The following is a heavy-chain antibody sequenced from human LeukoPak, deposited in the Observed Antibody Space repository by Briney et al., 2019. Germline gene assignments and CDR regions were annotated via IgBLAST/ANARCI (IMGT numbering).Heavy chain of an antibody. CDR3: ARVTLVAPGYFDL. CDR2: IYYSGST. CDR1: GGSISSYY. V-gene: IGHV4-59*08. J-gene: IGHJ2*01. Sequence: NPSETLSLTCTVSGGSISSYYWSWIRQPPGKGLEWIGYIYYSGSTNYNPSLKSRVTISVDTSKNQFSLKLSSVTAADTAVYYCARVTLVAPGYFDLWGRGTLVTVSS. D-gene: IGHD4-23*01.